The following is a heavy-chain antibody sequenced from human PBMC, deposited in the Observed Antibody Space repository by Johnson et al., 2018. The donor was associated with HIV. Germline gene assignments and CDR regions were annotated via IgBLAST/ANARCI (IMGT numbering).Heavy chain of an antibody. CDR1: GFTVNSNY. CDR3: AKDPSVYISMMEVSRGAFDI. Sequence: MLLVESGGGLVQPGGSLRLSCAASGFTVNSNYINWVRQAPGKGLECVSGIYSGGGTYHADSVKGRFTISRDNSKNTLYLQMNSLRVEDTAVYYCAKDPSVYISMMEVSRGAFDIWGQGTKVTVSS. D-gene: IGHD3-22*01. J-gene: IGHJ3*02. V-gene: IGHV3-66*01. CDR2: IYSGGGT.